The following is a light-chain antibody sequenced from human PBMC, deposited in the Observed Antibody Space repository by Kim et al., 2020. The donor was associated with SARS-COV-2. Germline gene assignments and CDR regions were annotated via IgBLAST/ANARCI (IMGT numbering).Light chain of an antibody. CDR1: KLGDRY. Sequence: PGQKARIPCSGDKLGDRYACWYQQKPGQSPVLVIYQDNKRPSGIPERFSGSNSGNTATLTIRGTQAMDEADYYCQAWDSSTAHVVFGGGTQLTVL. CDR2: QDN. V-gene: IGLV3-1*01. J-gene: IGLJ2*01. CDR3: QAWDSSTAHVV.